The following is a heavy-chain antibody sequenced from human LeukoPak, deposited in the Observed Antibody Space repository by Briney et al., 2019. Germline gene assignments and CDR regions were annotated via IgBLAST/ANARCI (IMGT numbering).Heavy chain of an antibody. Sequence: ASVKVSCKASGYSFSRYGVSWVRQAPGQGLEWVGWISGSTGNTHYAQNFQGRVSMTADTSTGTAYMELRGLRSDDTALYYCARAGVWDYSDTSGYHNGAFDIWGQGTMVTVSS. D-gene: IGHD3-22*01. V-gene: IGHV1-18*01. CDR2: ISGSTGNT. CDR3: ARAGVWDYSDTSGYHNGAFDI. J-gene: IGHJ3*02. CDR1: GYSFSRYG.